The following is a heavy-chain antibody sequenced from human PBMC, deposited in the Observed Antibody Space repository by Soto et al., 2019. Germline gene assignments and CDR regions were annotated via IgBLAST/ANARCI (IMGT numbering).Heavy chain of an antibody. V-gene: IGHV1-69*01. CDR1: GGTFSSYA. Sequence: QVQLVQSGAEVKKPGSSVKVSCKASGGTFSSYAISWVRQVPGQGLEWMGGIIPIFGTANYAQKFQGRVTITADESTSTAYMELSSLRSEDTAVYYCARSRDDYGDPPGWFDPWGQGTLVTVSS. D-gene: IGHD4-17*01. CDR2: IIPIFGTA. J-gene: IGHJ5*02. CDR3: ARSRDDYGDPPGWFDP.